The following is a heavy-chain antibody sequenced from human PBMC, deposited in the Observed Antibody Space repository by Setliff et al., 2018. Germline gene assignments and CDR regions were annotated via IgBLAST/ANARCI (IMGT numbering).Heavy chain of an antibody. CDR1: GYTFTQKW. V-gene: IGHV5-51*01. CDR2: IYPGDSDI. D-gene: IGHD4-17*01. CDR3: ARHIAGYADGHYTETYSYYYMDV. Sequence: GESLKISCKGSGYTFTQKWIGWVRQMPGKGLEWMGVIYPGDSDIRYSPSFQGQVTISADKSINTAYLQWSSLKASDTATYYCARHIAGYADGHYTETYSYYYMDVWGQGTTVTVSS. J-gene: IGHJ6*03.